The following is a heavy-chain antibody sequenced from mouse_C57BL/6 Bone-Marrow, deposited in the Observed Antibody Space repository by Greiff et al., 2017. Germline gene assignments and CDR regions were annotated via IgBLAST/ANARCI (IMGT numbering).Heavy chain of an antibody. CDR2: IDPSDSYT. J-gene: IGHJ3*01. D-gene: IGHD2-4*01. CDR3: ARPQIYYDYSWFAY. V-gene: IGHV1-50*01. Sequence: QVQLQQPGAELVKPGASVKLSCKASGYTFTSYWMQWVKQRPGQGLEWIGEIDPSDSYTNYNQKFKGKATLTVDTSSSTAYMQFSSLTSDDSAVYYCARPQIYYDYSWFAYWGQGTLVTVSA. CDR1: GYTFTSYW.